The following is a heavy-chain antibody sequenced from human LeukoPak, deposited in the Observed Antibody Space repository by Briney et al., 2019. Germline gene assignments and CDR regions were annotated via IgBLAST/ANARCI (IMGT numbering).Heavy chain of an antibody. CDR3: ARQNYPSHSYLGLD. CDR1: GGSISSSGYY. Sequence: SETLSLTCTVSGGSISSSGYYWGWIRQPPGKGLEWIGSIYYSGSTYYNPSLKSRVTISVDTSKNQFSLKLSSVTAADTAVYYCARQNYPSHSYLGLDWGQGTLVTVSS. J-gene: IGHJ4*02. V-gene: IGHV4-39*01. D-gene: IGHD5-18*01. CDR2: IYYSGST.